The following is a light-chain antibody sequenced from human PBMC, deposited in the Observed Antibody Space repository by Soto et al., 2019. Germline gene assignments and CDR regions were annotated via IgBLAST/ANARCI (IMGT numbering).Light chain of an antibody. CDR3: GTWDSSLSAVV. J-gene: IGLJ2*01. CDR1: NSNIGINY. Sequence: QPVLTQPPSLSAAPGQKVSISCSGSNSNIGINYVAWYQQFPGTAPNLLIYDNDKRPSGISDRFSGSKSGTSATLAITGFQTGDEADYYCGTWDSSLSAVVFGGGTKLTVL. V-gene: IGLV1-51*01. CDR2: DND.